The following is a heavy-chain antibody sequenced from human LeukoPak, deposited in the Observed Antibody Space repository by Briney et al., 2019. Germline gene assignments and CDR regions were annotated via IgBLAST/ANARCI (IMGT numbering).Heavy chain of an antibody. V-gene: IGHV1-69*13. Sequence: ASVKVSCKASGGTFSSYAISWVRQAPGQGLEWMGRIIPIFGTANYAQKFQGRVTITADESTSTAYMELSSLRSEDTAVYYCARHGRCMVRGVCNDYWGQGTLVTVSS. J-gene: IGHJ4*02. CDR3: ARHGRCMVRGVCNDY. CDR1: GGTFSSYA. D-gene: IGHD3-10*01. CDR2: IIPIFGTA.